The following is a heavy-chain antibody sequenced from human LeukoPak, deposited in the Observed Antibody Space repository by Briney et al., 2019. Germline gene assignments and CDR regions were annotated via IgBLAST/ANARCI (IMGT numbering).Heavy chain of an antibody. CDR2: INPSSSDT. CDR3: AKNPYEYYFDH. Sequence: ASVKVSCKTSGYSFTCYYMHWVRQAPGPGLEWMGSINPSSSDTNYAQKFQGRVTMTRDTSISTAYMELSRLTSDDTAVYYCAKNPYEYYFDHWGQGTLVTVSS. J-gene: IGHJ4*02. D-gene: IGHD5-12*01. V-gene: IGHV1-2*02. CDR1: GYSFTCYY.